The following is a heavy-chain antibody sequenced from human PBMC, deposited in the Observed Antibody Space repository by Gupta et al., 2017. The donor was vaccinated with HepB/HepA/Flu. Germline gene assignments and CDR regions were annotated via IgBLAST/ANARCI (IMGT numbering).Heavy chain of an antibody. D-gene: IGHD2-21*01. CDR2: MDYSGNN. V-gene: IGHV4-39*01. CDR3: GRTQEIGHLRH. Sequence: QLQLQESVPGLVKPSETLSLTCTVAGGSISSGSYFWGWIRQSPGKGLEWSGSMDYSGNNYDNPTLKSRVKRPVEKPRNQLQMQMEFMTGADGSVYYGGRTQEIGHLRHGGQGTQVTVFS. CDR1: GGSISSGSYF. J-gene: IGHJ4*02.